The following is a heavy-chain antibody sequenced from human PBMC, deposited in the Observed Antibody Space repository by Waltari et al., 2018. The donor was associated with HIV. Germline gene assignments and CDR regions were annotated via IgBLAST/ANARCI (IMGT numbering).Heavy chain of an antibody. CDR3: SKDLLTNIRGGAFDP. Sequence: QVQLVESGGGVVQPGGSLRLSCVASGFNFSGYGLHWVRQGPGNGVEWVTIIRYGGSAESYLRSVKGLFTSSRDNSKNIVYLQMNSLSPEDTAIYYCSKDLLTNIRGGAFDPWGQGTLVTVSS. CDR1: GFNFSGYG. D-gene: IGHD3-10*01. V-gene: IGHV3-30*02. J-gene: IGHJ5*02. CDR2: IRYGGSAE.